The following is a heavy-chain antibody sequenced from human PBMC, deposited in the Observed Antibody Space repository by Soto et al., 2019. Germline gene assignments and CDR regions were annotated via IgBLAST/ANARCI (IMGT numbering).Heavy chain of an antibody. Sequence: QVQLVQSGAEVKKPGSSVKVSCKASGGTFSSYAISWVRQAPGQGLEWMGGIIPIFGTANYAQKFQGRVTITADESTSTAYMELSSLRSDDTAVHYCARRIQPFGGWCYGMDVWGQGTTVTVSS. V-gene: IGHV1-69*01. J-gene: IGHJ6*02. D-gene: IGHD5-18*01. CDR1: GGTFSSYA. CDR3: ARRIQPFGGWCYGMDV. CDR2: IIPIFGTA.